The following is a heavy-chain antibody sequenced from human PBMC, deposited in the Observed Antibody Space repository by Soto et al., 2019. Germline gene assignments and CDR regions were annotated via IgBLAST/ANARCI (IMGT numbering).Heavy chain of an antibody. Sequence: EVQMLEYGGGLVQPGGSLGLSCAAAGFTFGSYAMSWVRQXPXXXXXWVSGISGSGGSTFYADSVKGRFTISRDNSNNMVYLQMXXVRAXDTXVXXXXXXXXXXXXSLXFDXXGQGTLVTVSS. CDR3: XXXXXXXXXSLXFDX. V-gene: IGHV3-23*01. J-gene: IGHJ4*02. CDR2: ISGSGGST. CDR1: GFTFGSYA.